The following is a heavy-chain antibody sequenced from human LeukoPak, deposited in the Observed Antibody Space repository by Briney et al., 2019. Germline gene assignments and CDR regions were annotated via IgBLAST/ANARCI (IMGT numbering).Heavy chain of an antibody. J-gene: IGHJ4*02. CDR1: GYTFTGYY. D-gene: IGHD3-22*01. CDR2: INPNSGGT. V-gene: IGHV1-2*02. CDR3: ARDPYYDSSGSSDY. Sequence: AASVKVFCKAPGYTFTGYYMHWVRQAPGQGLEWMGWINPNSGGTNYAQKFQGRVTMTRDTSISTAYMELSRLRSDDTAVYYCARDPYYDSSGSSDYGDQGTLVTVSS.